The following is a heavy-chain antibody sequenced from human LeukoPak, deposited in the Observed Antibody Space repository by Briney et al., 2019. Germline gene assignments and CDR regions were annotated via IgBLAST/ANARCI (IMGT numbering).Heavy chain of an antibody. CDR3: ARDEITMVRGVKNWYFDL. V-gene: IGHV4-38-2*02. J-gene: IGHJ2*01. D-gene: IGHD3-10*01. CDR2: IYHSGST. CDR1: GYSISSGYY. Sequence: SETLPLTCTVSGYSISSGYYWGWIRQPPGKGLEWIGSIYHSGSTYYNPSLKSRVTISVDTSKNQFSLKLSSVTAADTAVYYCARDEITMVRGVKNWYFDLWGRGTLVTVSS.